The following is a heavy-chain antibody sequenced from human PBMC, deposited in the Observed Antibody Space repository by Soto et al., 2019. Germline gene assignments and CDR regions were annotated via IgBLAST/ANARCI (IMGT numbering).Heavy chain of an antibody. D-gene: IGHD7-27*01. CDR2: IYYSGST. CDR3: ARRWGTFFDF. Sequence: SETLSLTCTVSGGSISSGGYYWSWLRQHPGKGLEWIGYIYYSGSTDYDPSLKSRVTISVDTSKNQFSLKLSSVTAADTAVYYCARRWGTFFDFWGQGTLVTVSS. V-gene: IGHV4-31*03. CDR1: GGSISSGGYY. J-gene: IGHJ4*02.